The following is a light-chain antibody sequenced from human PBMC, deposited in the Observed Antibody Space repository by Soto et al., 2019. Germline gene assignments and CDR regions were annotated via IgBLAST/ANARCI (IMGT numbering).Light chain of an antibody. V-gene: IGKV3-20*01. J-gene: IGKJ3*01. CDR1: QSVSSSD. CDR2: GAF. CDR3: QQYDSSPFT. Sequence: PGERATLSCRPSQSVSSSDLAWYQQKPGQAPRLLIYGAFHRATGIPDRFSGSGSGTEFTLTISGLEPEDFAVYYCQQYDSSPFTFGPGTKVDIK.